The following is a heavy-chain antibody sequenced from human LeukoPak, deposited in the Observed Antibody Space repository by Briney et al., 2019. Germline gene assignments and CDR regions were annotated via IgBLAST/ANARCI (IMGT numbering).Heavy chain of an antibody. D-gene: IGHD6-13*01. CDR1: GYTFTNYY. Sequence: GESLKISCKGSGYTFTNYYIGWVRQTPGKGLEWMGIISPGDSDARYSPSFQGQVTISADKSISTAYLQWSSLKASDTAMYYCARLEVGIAAAGTSGPTDYWGQGTLVTVSS. V-gene: IGHV5-51*01. CDR3: ARLEVGIAAAGTSGPTDY. J-gene: IGHJ4*02. CDR2: ISPGDSDA.